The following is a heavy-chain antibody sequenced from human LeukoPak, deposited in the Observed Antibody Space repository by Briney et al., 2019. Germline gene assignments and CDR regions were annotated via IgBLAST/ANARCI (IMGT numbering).Heavy chain of an antibody. CDR2: IRYDGSNK. J-gene: IGHJ4*02. V-gene: IGHV3-30*02. D-gene: IGHD6-13*01. CDR3: AKDGYSSSWYLYYFDY. Sequence: PGGSLRLFCAASGFTFSSYGMHWVRQAPGKGLEWVAFIRYDGSNKYYADSVKGRSTISRDNSKNTLYLQMNSLRAEDTAVYYCAKDGYSSSWYLYYFDYWGQGTLVTVSS. CDR1: GFTFSSYG.